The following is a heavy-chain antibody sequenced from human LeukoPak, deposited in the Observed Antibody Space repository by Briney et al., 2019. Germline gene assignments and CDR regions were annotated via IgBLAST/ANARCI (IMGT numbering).Heavy chain of an antibody. V-gene: IGHV1-18*01. CDR3: ATQGLDGTYGEENWYFDL. CDR1: GYTFTSYG. Sequence: EAPVKVSCKASGYTFTSYGISWVRQAPGQGLEWMGWISAYNGNTNYAQKLQGRVTMTTDTSTSTAYMELRSLRSDDTAVYYCATQGLDGTYGEENWYFDLWGRGTLVTVSS. J-gene: IGHJ2*01. D-gene: IGHD4/OR15-4a*01. CDR2: ISAYNGNT.